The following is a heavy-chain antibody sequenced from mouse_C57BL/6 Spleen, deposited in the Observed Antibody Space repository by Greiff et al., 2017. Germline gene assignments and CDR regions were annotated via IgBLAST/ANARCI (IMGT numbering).Heavy chain of an antibody. D-gene: IGHD2-10*01. Sequence: EVMLVESGPGMVKPSQSLSLTCTVTGYSITSGYDWHWIRHFPGNKLEWMGYISYSGSTNYNPSLKSRISITHDTSKNHFFLKLNSVTTEDTATYYCAREGTYFWYFDVWGTGTTVTVSS. CDR2: ISYSGST. V-gene: IGHV3-1*01. J-gene: IGHJ1*03. CDR1: GYSITSGYD. CDR3: AREGTYFWYFDV.